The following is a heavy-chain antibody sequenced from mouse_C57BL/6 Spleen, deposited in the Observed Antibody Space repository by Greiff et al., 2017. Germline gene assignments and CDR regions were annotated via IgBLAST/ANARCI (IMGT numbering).Heavy chain of an antibody. D-gene: IGHD2-2*01. CDR3: ARTYGYDEGYYAMDY. V-gene: IGHV1-69*01. J-gene: IGHJ4*01. CDR1: GYTFTSYW. Sequence: QVQLQQPGAELVMPGASVKLSCKASGYTFTSYWMHWVKQRPGQGLEWIGEIDPSDSYTNYNQKVKGKSTLPVDKSSSTAYMQLSSLTSEDSAVYYCARTYGYDEGYYAMDYWGQGTSVTVSS. CDR2: IDPSDSYT.